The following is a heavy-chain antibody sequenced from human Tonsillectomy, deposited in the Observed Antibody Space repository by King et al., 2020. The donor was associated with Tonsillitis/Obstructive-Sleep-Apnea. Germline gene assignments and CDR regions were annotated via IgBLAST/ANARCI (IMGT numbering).Heavy chain of an antibody. Sequence: VQLVESGGGVVQPGRSLRLSCAASGFTFSSYAMHWVRQAPGKGLEWVAVISYDGSNKYYADSVKGRFTISRDNSKNTLYLQMNSLRAEDTAVYYCARDKRYSSSWYGDFDYWGQGTLVTVSS. CDR3: ARDKRYSSSWYGDFDY. CDR2: ISYDGSNK. D-gene: IGHD6-13*01. CDR1: GFTFSSYA. V-gene: IGHV3-30*04. J-gene: IGHJ4*02.